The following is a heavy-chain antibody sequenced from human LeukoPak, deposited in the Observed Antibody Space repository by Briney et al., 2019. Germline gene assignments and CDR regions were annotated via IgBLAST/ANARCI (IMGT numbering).Heavy chain of an antibody. D-gene: IGHD4/OR15-4a*01. J-gene: IGHJ4*02. CDR2: IYTSGST. V-gene: IGHV4-61*02. CDR3: ASADGAYGGNLHYFDY. Sequence: SETLSRTCTVSGCSISSGSYYWSWIRQPAGKGLEWIGRIYTSGSTNYNPSLKSRVTISVDTSKNQFSLKLSSVTAADTAVYYCASADGAYGGNLHYFDYWGQGTLVPVSS. CDR1: GCSISSGSYY.